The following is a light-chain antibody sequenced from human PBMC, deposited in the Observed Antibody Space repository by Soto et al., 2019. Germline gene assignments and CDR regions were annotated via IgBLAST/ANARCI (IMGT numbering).Light chain of an antibody. V-gene: IGKV1-9*01. CDR2: AAS. J-gene: IGKJ3*01. Sequence: DIQLTQSPSFLSASVGDRVTITCRASQGIAGYLAWYQQKPRKAPNLLIYAASTLQRGVPSRFSGSGSGTEFNLPVRSLQPEDFATYYCQKLNTYPFPFGPGTKVQIK. CDR1: QGIAGY. CDR3: QKLNTYPFP.